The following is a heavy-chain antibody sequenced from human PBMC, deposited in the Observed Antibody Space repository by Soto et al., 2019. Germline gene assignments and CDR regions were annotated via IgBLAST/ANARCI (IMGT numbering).Heavy chain of an antibody. CDR1: GFTFSSYS. V-gene: IGHV3-21*01. D-gene: IGHD6-13*01. Sequence: PGGSLRLSCAASGFTFSSYSMNWVRQAPGKGLEWVSSISSSSSYIYYADSVKGRFTISRDNAKNSLYLQMNSLRAEDTAVYYCAREGGIAAAGTSYYYYGMDVWGQGTTVTVSS. J-gene: IGHJ6*02. CDR3: AREGGIAAAGTSYYYYGMDV. CDR2: ISSSSSYI.